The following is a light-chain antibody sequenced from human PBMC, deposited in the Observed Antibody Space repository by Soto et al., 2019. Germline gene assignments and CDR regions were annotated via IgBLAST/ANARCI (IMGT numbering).Light chain of an antibody. CDR2: AAS. V-gene: IGKV1-39*01. CDR1: QSISSN. CDR3: HRSYRTPET. Sequence: DIQMTQSPSSLSASVGDRVTITCRAIQSISSNLNWYQQKPGKAPKLLISAASSLQSGVTSRFSGSGSGTDFTLTISSLQPEDFATYSWHRSYRTPETLGQRTKVAIK. J-gene: IGKJ1*01.